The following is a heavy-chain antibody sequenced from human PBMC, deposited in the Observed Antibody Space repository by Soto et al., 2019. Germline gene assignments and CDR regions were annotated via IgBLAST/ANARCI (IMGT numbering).Heavy chain of an antibody. CDR3: RLVIITFDY. J-gene: IGHJ4*02. D-gene: IGHD3-9*01. CDR2: ISGSGGST. CDR1: GYTITSYA. Sequence: SCKASGYTITSYAMSWVRQAPGKGLEWVSAISGSGGSTYYADSVKGRFTISRDNSKNTLYLQMNSLRAEDTAVYYCRLVIITFDYWGQGTLVTVSS. V-gene: IGHV3-23*01.